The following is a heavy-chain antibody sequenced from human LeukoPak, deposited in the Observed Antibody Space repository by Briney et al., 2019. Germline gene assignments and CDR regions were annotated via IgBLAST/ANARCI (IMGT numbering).Heavy chain of an antibody. CDR1: GGSISSGGYY. J-gene: IGHJ2*01. CDR2: IYYSGST. Sequence: PSETLSLTCTVSGGSISSGGYYWSRIRQHPGKGLEWIGYIYYSGSTYYNPSLKSRVTISVDTSKNQFSLKLSSVTAADTAVYYCAREPRIHSLYWYFDLWGQGILVTVSS. D-gene: IGHD1-14*01. V-gene: IGHV4-31*03. CDR3: AREPRIHSLYWYFDL.